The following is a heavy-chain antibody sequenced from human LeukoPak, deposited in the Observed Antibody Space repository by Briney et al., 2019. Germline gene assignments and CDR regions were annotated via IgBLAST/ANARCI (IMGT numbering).Heavy chain of an antibody. CDR3: AKEAIGYCSSTSCYRYFQH. Sequence: GGSLRLSCAASGFTFSDAWMSWVRQAPGKGLEWVGRIKSKTDGGTTDYGAPVKGRFTISRDDSKNTLYLQMNSLRAEDTAVYYCAKEAIGYCSSTSCYRYFQHWGQGTLVTVSS. V-gene: IGHV3-15*01. D-gene: IGHD2-2*01. CDR1: GFTFSDAW. J-gene: IGHJ1*01. CDR2: IKSKTDGGTT.